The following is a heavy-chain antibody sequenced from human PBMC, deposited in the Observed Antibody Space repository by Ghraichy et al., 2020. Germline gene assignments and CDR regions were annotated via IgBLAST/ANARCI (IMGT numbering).Heavy chain of an antibody. Sequence: LTCAASGFTFSSYWMSWVRQAPGKGLEWVANIKQDGSEKYYVDSVKGRFTISRDNAKNSLYLQMNSLRAEDTAVYYCARESWIQLWLQDYYYGMDVWGQGTTVTVSS. V-gene: IGHV3-7*03. CDR1: GFTFSSYW. CDR3: ARESWIQLWLQDYYYGMDV. CDR2: IKQDGSEK. J-gene: IGHJ6*02. D-gene: IGHD5-18*01.